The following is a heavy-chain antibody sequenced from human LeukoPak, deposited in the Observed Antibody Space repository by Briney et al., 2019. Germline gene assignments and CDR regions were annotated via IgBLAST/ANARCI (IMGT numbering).Heavy chain of an antibody. J-gene: IGHJ6*02. V-gene: IGHV3-74*01. CDR2: INGDGRNI. Sequence: PGGSLRLSCVASGFTFSSYRMHWVRQDPRKGLGWGSRINGDGRNINYADSVRGRFTISRDNAKNTLYLQMNTLRVEDTAVYYCTRDLMDYNVSTGLHHYYMDVWGQGTTVTVSS. CDR1: GFTFSSYR. D-gene: IGHD3-9*01. CDR3: TRDLMDYNVSTGLHHYYMDV.